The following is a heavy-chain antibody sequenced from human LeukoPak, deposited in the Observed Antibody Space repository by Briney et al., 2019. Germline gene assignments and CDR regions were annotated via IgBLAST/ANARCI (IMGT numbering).Heavy chain of an antibody. Sequence: GGSLRLSCAASGFTFSSYGMHWVRQAPGKRLEWVAVISYDGSNKYYADSVKGRFTISRDNSKNTLYLQMNSLRAEDTAVYYCAKESGSYCIDYWGQGTLVTVSS. CDR1: GFTFSSYG. CDR2: ISYDGSNK. V-gene: IGHV3-30*18. CDR3: AKESGSYCIDY. D-gene: IGHD1-26*01. J-gene: IGHJ4*02.